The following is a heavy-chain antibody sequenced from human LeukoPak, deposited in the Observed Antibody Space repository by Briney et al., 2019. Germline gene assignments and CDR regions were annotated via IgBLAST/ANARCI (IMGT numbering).Heavy chain of an antibody. CDR1: GFTFSPYG. D-gene: IGHD3-10*01. CDR2: ISYDGSNK. CDR3: AKDVTAYYGSGSSYLDY. J-gene: IGHJ4*02. V-gene: IGHV3-30*18. Sequence: GGSLRLSCAASGFTFSPYGMHWVRQAPGKGLDWVAVISYDGSNKYYADSVKGRFTISRDNSKNTLYLQMNSLRAEDTAVYYCAKDVTAYYGSGSSYLDYWGQGTLVTVSS.